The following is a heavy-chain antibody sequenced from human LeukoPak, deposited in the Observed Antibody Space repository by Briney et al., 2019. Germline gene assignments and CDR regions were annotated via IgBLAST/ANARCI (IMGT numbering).Heavy chain of an antibody. Sequence: SETLSLTCTVSGGSINRYYWTWIRQPPGKGLEWIGYIYYSGSTNYNPSLKNRVTISVDTSKNLFSLKLSSVTAADTAVYYCARGWGSGSYSGIDYWGQGTLVTVSS. CDR1: GGSINRYY. CDR3: ARGWGSGSYSGIDY. V-gene: IGHV4-59*01. CDR2: IYYSGST. D-gene: IGHD3-10*01. J-gene: IGHJ4*02.